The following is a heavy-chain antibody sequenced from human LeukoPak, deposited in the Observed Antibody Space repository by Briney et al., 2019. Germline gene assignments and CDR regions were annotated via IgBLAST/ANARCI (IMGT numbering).Heavy chain of an antibody. CDR3: ARGLPDIVVVPAAISSDY. Sequence: SETLSLTCTLSVGSISSSSYYWGWIRQPPGKGLEWIGSIYYSGSTYYNPSLKSRVTISVDTSKNQFSLKLSSVTAADTAVYYCARGLPDIVVVPAAISSDYWGQGTLVTVSS. J-gene: IGHJ4*02. D-gene: IGHD2-2*01. V-gene: IGHV4-39*01. CDR2: IYYSGST. CDR1: VGSISSSSYY.